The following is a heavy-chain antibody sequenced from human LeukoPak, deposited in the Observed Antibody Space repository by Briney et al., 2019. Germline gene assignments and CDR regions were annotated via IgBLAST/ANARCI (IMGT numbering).Heavy chain of an antibody. D-gene: IGHD3-22*01. J-gene: IGHJ3*02. CDR2: IYYSGST. CDR1: GGSISSYY. V-gene: IGHV4-59*01. CDR3: ARDYYYDRSGYSDAFDI. Sequence: SETLSLTCTVSGGSISSYYWSWIRQPPGKGLEWIGYIYYSGSTNYNPSLKSRVTISVDTSKNQFSLKLSSVTAADTAVYYCARDYYYDRSGYSDAFDIWGQGTVVTVSS.